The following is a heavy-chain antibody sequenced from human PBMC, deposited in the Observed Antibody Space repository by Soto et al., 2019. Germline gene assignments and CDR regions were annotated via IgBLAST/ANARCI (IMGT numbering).Heavy chain of an antibody. CDR1: GFTFSSYS. J-gene: IGHJ4*02. CDR3: ARVSRYLVALDY. Sequence: RLSCAASGFTFSSYSMNWVRQAPGKGLEWVSSISSSSSYIYYADSVKGRFTISRDNAKNSLYLQMNSLRAEDTAVYYCARVSRYLVALDYWGQGTLVTVSS. D-gene: IGHD5-12*01. CDR2: ISSSSSYI. V-gene: IGHV3-21*01.